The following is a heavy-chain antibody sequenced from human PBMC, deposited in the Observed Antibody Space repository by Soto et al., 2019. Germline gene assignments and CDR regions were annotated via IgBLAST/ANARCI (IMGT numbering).Heavy chain of an antibody. V-gene: IGHV3-11*01. CDR1: GFTFSDYY. Sequence: QVQLVESGGGLVKPGGSLRLSCAASGFTFSDYYMTWIRQAPGKGLEWVSYISSSGSPIYYADSVKGRFTISRDNTKTSLYLQMNSLRAADTAVYYWARGGQQLHGMDVWGQGTTVTVSS. D-gene: IGHD6-13*01. J-gene: IGHJ6*02. CDR2: ISSSGSPI. CDR3: ARGGQQLHGMDV.